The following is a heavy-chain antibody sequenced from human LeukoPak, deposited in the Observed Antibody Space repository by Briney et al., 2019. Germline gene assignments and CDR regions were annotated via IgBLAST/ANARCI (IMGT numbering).Heavy chain of an antibody. J-gene: IGHJ6*03. CDR1: GFTFSSYW. CDR3: ARSGRALYYYYMDV. V-gene: IGHV3-7*01. D-gene: IGHD6-25*01. Sequence: PGGSLRLSCAASGFTFSSYWMSWVRQAPGKGLEWVANIKQDGSEKYYVDSVKGRFTISRDNSKNTLYLQMNSLRAEDTAVYYCARSGRALYYYYMDVWGKGTTVTVSS. CDR2: IKQDGSEK.